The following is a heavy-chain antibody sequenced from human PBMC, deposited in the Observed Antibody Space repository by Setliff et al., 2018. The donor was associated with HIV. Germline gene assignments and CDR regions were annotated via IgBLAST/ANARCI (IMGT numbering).Heavy chain of an antibody. CDR3: ARGRHCSGGSCYSYYYYYYMDV. D-gene: IGHD2-15*01. Sequence: GGSLRLSCVGSGFSFSSYSMSWVRRAPGKGLEWIAVISYDGSSKYYADSVKGRFTISRDNSKNTLYLQMNSLRAEDTAVYYCARGRHCSGGSCYSYYYYYYMDVWGKGTTVTVSS. CDR2: ISYDGSSK. CDR1: GFSFSSYS. J-gene: IGHJ6*03. V-gene: IGHV3-30*19.